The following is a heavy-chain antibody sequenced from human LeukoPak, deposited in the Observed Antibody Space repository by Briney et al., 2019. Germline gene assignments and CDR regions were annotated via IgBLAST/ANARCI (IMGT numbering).Heavy chain of an antibody. CDR3: ASTIAVAATDY. CDR2: INSDGSST. D-gene: IGHD6-19*01. Sequence: PGGSLRLSCAASGFTFSSYWMHWVRQAPGRGLVWVSRINSDGSSTSYADSVKGRFTISRDNAKNTLYLQMNGLRAEDTAVYYCASTIAVAATDYWGQGTLVTVSS. CDR1: GFTFSSYW. V-gene: IGHV3-74*01. J-gene: IGHJ4*02.